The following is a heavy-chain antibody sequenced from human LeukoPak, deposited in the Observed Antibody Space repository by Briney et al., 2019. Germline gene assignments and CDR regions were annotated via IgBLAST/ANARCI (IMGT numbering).Heavy chain of an antibody. CDR2: MNPNSGNT. V-gene: IGHV1-8*03. D-gene: IGHD3-10*01. CDR3: ARGPRGSDY. CDR1: GYTFTSYD. J-gene: IGHJ4*02. Sequence: GASVKGSCKASGYTFTSYDINWVRQATGQGLEWMGWMNPNSGNTGYAQKFQGRVTITRNTSISTAYMELSRLRSDDTAVYYCARGPRGSDYWGQGTLVTVSS.